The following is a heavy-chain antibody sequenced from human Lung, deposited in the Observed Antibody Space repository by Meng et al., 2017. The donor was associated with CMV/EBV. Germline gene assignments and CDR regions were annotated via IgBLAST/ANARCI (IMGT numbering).Heavy chain of an antibody. V-gene: IGHV4-4*02. Sequence: QVQLGECGLALVKPSETLSLACAVSGDTSTNHNWWDWVRQPPGKGLEWIGEFPHRGSSDSNPSLKSRVSMSIDKSKNQFSLKLTSVTDADTAVYHCLRRSGGSVWGQGTLVTVSS. CDR2: FPHRGSS. CDR1: GDTSTNHNW. J-gene: IGHJ1*01. CDR3: LRRSGGSV. D-gene: IGHD3-10*01.